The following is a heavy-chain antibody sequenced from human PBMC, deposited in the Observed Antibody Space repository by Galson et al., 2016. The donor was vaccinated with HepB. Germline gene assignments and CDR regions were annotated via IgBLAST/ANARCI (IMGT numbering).Heavy chain of an antibody. Sequence: SVKVSCKASGNIFTGYYIHWVRQAPGQGLEWMGWINPNRGTTNYAQKFQGRVTMTRDTSISTAYMELNGVRFDDTAVYYCAGFVDYDGAVYWGQGTLVTVSS. CDR3: AGFVDYDGAVY. V-gene: IGHV1-2*02. D-gene: IGHD4-17*01. J-gene: IGHJ4*02. CDR2: INPNRGTT. CDR1: GNIFTGYY.